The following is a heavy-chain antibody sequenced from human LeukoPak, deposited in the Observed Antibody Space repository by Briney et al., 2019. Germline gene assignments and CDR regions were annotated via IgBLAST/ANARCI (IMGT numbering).Heavy chain of an antibody. V-gene: IGHV4-30-4*01. D-gene: IGHD6-19*01. CDR2: IYYSGST. Sequence: PSQTLSLTCTVSGGSISSGDYYWSCIRQPPGKGLECIGYIYYSGSTYYNPSLKSRVTISVDTSKNQFSLKLSSVTAADTAVYYCACERYSSGWASGPDYWGQGTLVTVSS. CDR1: GGSISSGDYY. J-gene: IGHJ4*02. CDR3: ACERYSSGWASGPDY.